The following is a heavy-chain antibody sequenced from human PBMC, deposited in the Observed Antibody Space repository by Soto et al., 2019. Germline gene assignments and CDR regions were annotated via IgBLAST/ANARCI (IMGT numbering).Heavy chain of an antibody. D-gene: IGHD5-18*01. CDR3: YSYGC. J-gene: IGHJ4*02. CDR1: GVSISSDNYY. Sequence: SETLSLTCTVSGVSISSDNYYWNWIRQPPGKGLEWIGSIYHSGSTYYNSSLNSRVTISVDTSRNQFSLKLSSVTAADTAVYYCYSYGCWGQGTLVTVSS. V-gene: IGHV4-39*01. CDR2: IYHSGST.